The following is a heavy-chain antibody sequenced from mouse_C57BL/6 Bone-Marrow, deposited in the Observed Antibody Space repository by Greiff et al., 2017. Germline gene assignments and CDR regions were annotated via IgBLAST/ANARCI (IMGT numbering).Heavy chain of an antibody. CDR3: ARLRLRLYWYFDV. V-gene: IGHV5-15*01. D-gene: IGHD2-4*01. Sequence: EVKLMESGGGLVQPGGSLKLSCAASGFTFSDYGMAWVRQAPRKGPEWVAFISNLAYSIYYADTVTGRFTISRENAKNTLYLEMSSLRSEDTAMYYCARLRLRLYWYFDVWGTGTTVTVSS. CDR2: ISNLAYSI. CDR1: GFTFSDYG. J-gene: IGHJ1*03.